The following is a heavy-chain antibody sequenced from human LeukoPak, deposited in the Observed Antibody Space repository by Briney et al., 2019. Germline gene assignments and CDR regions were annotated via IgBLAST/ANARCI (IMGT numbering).Heavy chain of an antibody. Sequence: GASVKVSCKASGYTFTSYGISWVRQAPGQGLEWMGWISAYNGNTNYAQKLQGRVTMTTDTSTSTAYMELRSLRSDDTAVYYCARDRMFRGVAHTKDNFDYWGQGTLVTVSS. CDR3: ARDRMFRGVAHTKDNFDY. J-gene: IGHJ4*02. CDR2: ISAYNGNT. CDR1: GYTFTSYG. V-gene: IGHV1-18*01. D-gene: IGHD3-10*01.